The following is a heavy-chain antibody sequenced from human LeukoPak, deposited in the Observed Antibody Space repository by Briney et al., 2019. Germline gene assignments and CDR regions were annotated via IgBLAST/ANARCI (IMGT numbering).Heavy chain of an antibody. CDR1: GYTFTGYF. V-gene: IGHV1-2*02. CDR3: ARGSSVRDWFDL. CDR2: INPNSGGA. Sequence: ASVKISCKASGYTFTGYFMNWVRQAPGRGLEWMGWINPNSGGANYAQKFQGRVTMTRDTSISTAYMELSSLISDDTAVYYCARGSSVRDWFDLWGQGTLVTVSS. D-gene: IGHD1-1*01. J-gene: IGHJ5*02.